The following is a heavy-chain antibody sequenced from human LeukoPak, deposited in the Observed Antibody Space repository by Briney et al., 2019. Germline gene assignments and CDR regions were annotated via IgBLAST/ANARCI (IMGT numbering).Heavy chain of an antibody. CDR1: GFTFSGYA. CDR3: ARDKTLGLSGPFDS. CDR2: ISSSSSYI. Sequence: GGSLRLSCAASGFTFSGYAMHWVRQAPGKGLEWVSSISSSSSYIYYADSVKGRFTISRDNAKNSLYLQMNSLRDEDTAVYYCARDKTLGLSGPFDSWGQGTLVTVSS. D-gene: IGHD3-16*01. J-gene: IGHJ5*01. V-gene: IGHV3-21*01.